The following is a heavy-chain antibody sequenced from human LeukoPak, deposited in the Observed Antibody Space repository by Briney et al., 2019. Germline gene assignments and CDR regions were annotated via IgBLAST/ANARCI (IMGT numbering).Heavy chain of an antibody. J-gene: IGHJ6*02. V-gene: IGHV1-2*02. D-gene: IGHD3-22*01. CDR1: GYTFNGYS. Sequence: ASVKVSCKASGYTFNGYSIHWVRQAPGQGLEWMGWINPNSGGTKYAQNFQGRVTVARDTSVSTAYMELSSLRSDDTAVYYCARDHFFDSSGFSAYYFGMDVWGQGTTVTVSS. CDR3: ARDHFFDSSGFSAYYFGMDV. CDR2: INPNSGGT.